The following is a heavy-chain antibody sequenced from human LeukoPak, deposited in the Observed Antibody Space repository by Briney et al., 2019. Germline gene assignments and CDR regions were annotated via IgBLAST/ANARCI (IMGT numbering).Heavy chain of an antibody. Sequence: GGSLRLSCAASGLTFSSYGMHWVRQAPGKGLEWVAFIRYDGSNKYYADSVKGRFTISRDNSKNTLYLQMNSLRAEDTAVYYCAKDSDFWSGPNFDYWGQGTLVTVSS. CDR2: IRYDGSNK. V-gene: IGHV3-30*02. J-gene: IGHJ4*02. D-gene: IGHD3-3*01. CDR3: AKDSDFWSGPNFDY. CDR1: GLTFSSYG.